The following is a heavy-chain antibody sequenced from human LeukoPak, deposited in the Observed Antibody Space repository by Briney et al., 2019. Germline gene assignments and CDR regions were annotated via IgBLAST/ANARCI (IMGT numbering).Heavy chain of an antibody. V-gene: IGHV1-2*02. CDR2: INPNSGGT. D-gene: IGHD2-21*02. Sequence: ASVKVSCKASGYTFTSYYMHWVRQAPGQGLEWMGWINPNSGGTNYAQKFQGRVTMTRDTSISTAYMELSRLRSDDTAVYYCARGQGDPPYNWFDPWGQGTLVTVSS. CDR3: ARGQGDPPYNWFDP. J-gene: IGHJ5*02. CDR1: GYTFTSYY.